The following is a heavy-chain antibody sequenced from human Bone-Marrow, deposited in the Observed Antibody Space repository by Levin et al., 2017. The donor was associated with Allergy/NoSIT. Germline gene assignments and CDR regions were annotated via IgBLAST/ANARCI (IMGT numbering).Heavy chain of an antibody. Sequence: TLSLTCTFSGFSLSTSGVGVGWIRQPPGKALEWLALIYWDDDKRYSPSLKSRLTITKDTSKNQVALTVTNMDPVDTATYYCAHWIAVAGEGWFDPWGQGTLVTVSS. CDR3: AHWIAVAGEGWFDP. V-gene: IGHV2-5*02. J-gene: IGHJ5*02. D-gene: IGHD6-19*01. CDR1: GFSLSTSGVG. CDR2: IYWDDDK.